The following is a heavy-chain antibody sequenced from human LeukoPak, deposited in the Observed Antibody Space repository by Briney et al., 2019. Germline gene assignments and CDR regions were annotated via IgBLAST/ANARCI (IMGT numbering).Heavy chain of an antibody. J-gene: IGHJ4*02. CDR3: AKARAAVVEAAINY. D-gene: IGHD2-15*01. CDR1: GFNFSNYA. Sequence: GGSLRLSCAASGFNFSNYAMTWVRQAPRKGLEWVSTVNSNDRPYYADSVKGRFTISRDNSKSTLYLQMNTLRVEDTALYYCAKARAAVVEAAINYWGQGILVTVSP. CDR2: VNSNDRP. V-gene: IGHV3-23*01.